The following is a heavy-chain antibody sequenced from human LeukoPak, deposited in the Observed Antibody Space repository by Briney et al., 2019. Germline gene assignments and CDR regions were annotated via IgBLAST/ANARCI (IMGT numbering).Heavy chain of an antibody. V-gene: IGHV3-21*01. D-gene: IGHD6-19*01. Sequence: GGSLRLSCAASGFTFSSYSMNWVRQAPGKGLEWVSSISSSSSYIYYADSVKGRFTISRDNAKNSLYLQMNSLRAEDTAVYYCARDGSGWPVCYYYYYGMDVWGQGTTVTVSS. J-gene: IGHJ6*02. CDR1: GFTFSSYS. CDR2: ISSSSSYI. CDR3: ARDGSGWPVCYYYYYGMDV.